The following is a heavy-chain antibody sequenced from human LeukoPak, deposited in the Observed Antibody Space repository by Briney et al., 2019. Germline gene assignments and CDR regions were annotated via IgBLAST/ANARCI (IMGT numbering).Heavy chain of an antibody. J-gene: IGHJ4*02. CDR2: IWYDGSNQ. Sequence: PGIPLTLSCEASGFTYSRLGMHWLRQARGKGLEWVAVIWYDGSNQDYADSVKGRLTSSRDNSKNTLYLQGSSLRAEDRAVYYWARDRWYDGSGYIAAFDYWGQGALVSVS. CDR3: ARDRWYDGSGYIAAFDY. CDR1: GFTYSRLG. V-gene: IGHV3-33*01. D-gene: IGHD3-22*01.